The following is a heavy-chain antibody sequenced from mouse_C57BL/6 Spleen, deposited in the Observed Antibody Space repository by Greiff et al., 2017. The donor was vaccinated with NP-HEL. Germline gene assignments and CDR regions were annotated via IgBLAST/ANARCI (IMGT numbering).Heavy chain of an antibody. V-gene: IGHV5-17*01. CDR1: GFTFSDYG. D-gene: IGHD2-4*01. CDR2: ISSGSSTI. Sequence: EVKLVESGGGLVKPGGSLKLSCAASGFTFSDYGMHWVRQAPEKGLEWVAYISSGSSTIYYADTVKGRFTISRDNAKNTLFLQMTSLRSEDTAMYYCAREYDYDNYYFDYWGQGTTLTVSS. J-gene: IGHJ2*01. CDR3: AREYDYDNYYFDY.